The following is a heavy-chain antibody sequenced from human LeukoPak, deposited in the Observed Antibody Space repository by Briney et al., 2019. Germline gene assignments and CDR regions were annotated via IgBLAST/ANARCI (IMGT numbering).Heavy chain of an antibody. CDR2: ISSSSSYI. D-gene: IGHD2-2*01. CDR3: AREWEDIVVVPAATYAFDI. CDR1: GFTFSSYS. Sequence: GGSLRLSCAASGFTFSSYSMNWVRQAPGKGLEWVSSISSSSSYIYYADSVKGRFTISRDNAKNSLYLQMNSLRAEDTAVYYCAREWEDIVVVPAATYAFDIWGQGTMVTVSS. J-gene: IGHJ3*02. V-gene: IGHV3-21*01.